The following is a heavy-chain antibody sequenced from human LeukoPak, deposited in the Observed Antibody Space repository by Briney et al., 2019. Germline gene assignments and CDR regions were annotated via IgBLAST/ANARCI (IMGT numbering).Heavy chain of an antibody. D-gene: IGHD6-13*01. Sequence: GGSLRLSCAASGFTFSSYAMSWVRQAPGKGLEWVSAISGSGGSIYYADSVKGRFTISRDNSKNTLYLQMNSLRAEDTPVYYCAKFGRIAAAGTGGNYWGQGTLVTVSS. CDR1: GFTFSSYA. CDR2: ISGSGGSI. V-gene: IGHV3-23*01. J-gene: IGHJ4*02. CDR3: AKFGRIAAAGTGGNY.